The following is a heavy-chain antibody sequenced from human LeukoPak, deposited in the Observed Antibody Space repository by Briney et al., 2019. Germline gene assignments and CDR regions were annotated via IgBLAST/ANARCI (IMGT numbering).Heavy chain of an antibody. Sequence: TSETLSLTCTVSGGSISSGDYYWSWIRQPPGEGLEWIGYIYYSGSTYYNPSLKSRVTMSVDTSKNQFSLKLSSVTAADTAVYYCARDLLNEGNHLDYWGQGTLVTDSS. D-gene: IGHD4-23*01. CDR3: ARDLLNEGNHLDY. V-gene: IGHV4-30-4*01. CDR1: GGSISSGDYY. J-gene: IGHJ4*02. CDR2: IYYSGST.